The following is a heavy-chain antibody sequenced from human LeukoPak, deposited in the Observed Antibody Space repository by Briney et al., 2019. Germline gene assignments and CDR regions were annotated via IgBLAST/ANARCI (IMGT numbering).Heavy chain of an antibody. CDR1: GGSINSSTYY. J-gene: IGHJ6*03. CDR3: ASLTQYYYDRIPYMDV. V-gene: IGHV4-39*07. CDR2: ISYSGRT. Sequence: SETLSLTCTVSGGSINSSTYYWGWIRQPPGKGLEWIGSISYSGRTSYNPSLKSRVTISVDTSKNQFSLKLSSVTAADTAVYYCASLTQYYYDRIPYMDVWGKGTTVTVSS. D-gene: IGHD3-22*01.